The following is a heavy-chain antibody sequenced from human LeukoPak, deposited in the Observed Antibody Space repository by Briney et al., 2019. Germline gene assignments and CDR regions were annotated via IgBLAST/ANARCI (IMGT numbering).Heavy chain of an antibody. CDR3: ARARGDLTVTGFDY. D-gene: IGHD4-17*01. CDR1: GGTFSSYA. CDR2: IIPILGIA. V-gene: IGHV1-69*04. Sequence: ASVKVSCKASGGTFSSYAISWVRQAPGQGLEWMGRIIPILGIANYAQKFQGRVTITADKSTSTAYMELSSLRSEDTAVYYCARARGDLTVTGFDYWAREPWSPSPQ. J-gene: IGHJ4*02.